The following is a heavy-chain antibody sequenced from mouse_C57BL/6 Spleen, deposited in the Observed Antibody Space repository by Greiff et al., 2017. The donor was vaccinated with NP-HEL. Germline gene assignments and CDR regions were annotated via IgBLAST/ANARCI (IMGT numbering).Heavy chain of an antibody. CDR2: IHPNSGST. CDR1: GYTFTSYW. J-gene: IGHJ2*01. Sequence: QVQLQQSGAELVKPGASVKLSCKASGYTFTSYWMHWVKQRPGQGLEWIGMIHPNSGSTNYNEKFKSKATLTVDKSSSTAYMQLSSLTSEDSAVYYCERTGITTVVALNYWGQGTTLTVSS. V-gene: IGHV1-64*01. CDR3: ERTGITTVVALNY. D-gene: IGHD1-1*01.